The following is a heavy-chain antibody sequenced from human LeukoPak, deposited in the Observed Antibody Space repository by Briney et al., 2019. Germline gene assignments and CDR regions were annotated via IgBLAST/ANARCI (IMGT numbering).Heavy chain of an antibody. J-gene: IGHJ4*02. V-gene: IGHV3-7*01. CDR3: AREDGSGSYRAARGG. Sequence: GGSLRLSCAASGFTFSSYWMSWVRHAPGKGLEWVANIKQDGSEKYYVDSVKGRFTISRDNAKNSLYLQMNSLRAEDTAVYYCAREDGSGSYRAARGGWGQGTLVTVSS. CDR1: GFTFSSYW. D-gene: IGHD3-10*01. CDR2: IKQDGSEK.